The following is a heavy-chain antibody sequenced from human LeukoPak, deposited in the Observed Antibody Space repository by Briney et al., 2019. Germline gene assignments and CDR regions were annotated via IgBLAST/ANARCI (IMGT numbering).Heavy chain of an antibody. CDR2: INPNSGGT. V-gene: IGHV1-2*02. D-gene: IGHD5-24*01. CDR1: GYTFTSYA. Sequence: ASVKVSCKASGYTFTSYAMNWVRQAPGQGLEWMGWINPNSGGTNYAQKFQGRVTMARDTSISTAYMELSRLRSDDTAVYYCARDRDGYYYYYMDVWGKGTTVTVSS. J-gene: IGHJ6*03. CDR3: ARDRDGYYYYYMDV.